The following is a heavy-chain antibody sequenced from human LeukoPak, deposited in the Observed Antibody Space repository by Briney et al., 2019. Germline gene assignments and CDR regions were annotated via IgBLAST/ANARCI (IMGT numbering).Heavy chain of an antibody. D-gene: IGHD6-13*01. Sequence: SETLSLTCTVSGGSISSYYWSWIRQPPGKGLEWIGYIYYSGSTNYNPSLKSRVTISVDTSKNQFSLKLSSATAADTAVYYCARLAGTDWGQGTLVTVSS. CDR1: GGSISSYY. CDR3: ARLAGTD. J-gene: IGHJ4*02. V-gene: IGHV4-59*01. CDR2: IYYSGST.